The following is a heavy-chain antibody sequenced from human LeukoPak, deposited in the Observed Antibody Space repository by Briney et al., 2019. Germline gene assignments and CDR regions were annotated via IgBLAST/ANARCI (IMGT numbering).Heavy chain of an antibody. CDR3: TRGRRATHDY. CDR2: IRSKAYGGTT. CDR1: GFTFSNYE. V-gene: IGHV3-49*04. J-gene: IGHJ4*02. Sequence: GGSLRLSCAASGFTFSNYEMNWVRQAPGKGLEWVGFIRSKAYGGTTEYAASVKGRFTISRDDSKSIAYLQMNSLKTEDTAVYYCTRGRRATHDYWGQGTLVTVSS. D-gene: IGHD1-26*01.